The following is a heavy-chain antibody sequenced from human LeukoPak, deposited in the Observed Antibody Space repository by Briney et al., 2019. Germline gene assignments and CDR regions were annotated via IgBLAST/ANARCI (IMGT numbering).Heavy chain of an antibody. J-gene: IGHJ5*02. CDR3: AGEVLVSNWLDP. V-gene: IGHV4-4*02. D-gene: IGHD3-3*01. CDR2: IFHSGST. Sequence: SGTLSLTCAVSGASISSSTWWSWVRQPPGKGLEWIGEIFHSGSTNYNPSLKTRLTISVDKSKNQFSLRLTSVTAADTAVYFCAGEVLVSNWLDPWGQGAPVTVSS. CDR1: GASISSSTW.